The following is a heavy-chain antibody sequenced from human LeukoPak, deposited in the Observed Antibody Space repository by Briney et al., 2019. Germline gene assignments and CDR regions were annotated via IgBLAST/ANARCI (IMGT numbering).Heavy chain of an antibody. CDR2: IIPIFGTA. J-gene: IGHJ4*02. V-gene: IGHV1-69*01. Sequence: SVKVSCKASGGTFSSYAISWGRQAPGQGLEWMGGIIPIFGTANYAQKFQVRVTITADESTSTAYMELSSLRSEDTAVYYCARDPTNYVSGSYTWLDYWGQGTLVTDSS. D-gene: IGHD3-10*01. CDR3: ARDPTNYVSGSYTWLDY. CDR1: GGTFSSYA.